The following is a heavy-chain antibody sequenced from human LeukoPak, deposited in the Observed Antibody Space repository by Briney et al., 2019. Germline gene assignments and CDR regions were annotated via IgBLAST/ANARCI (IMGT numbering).Heavy chain of an antibody. Sequence: GGSLRLSGAASGFNFSSYAMSWVRQAPGKGLEWVSGISGSGGITYYADSVKGRFTISRDNSRNTLYLQMNSLRVDDTAVYYCAKDARRYSGWYFFDHWGQGTLVTVSS. CDR2: ISGSGGIT. CDR3: AKDARRYSGWYFFDH. J-gene: IGHJ4*02. D-gene: IGHD6-19*01. V-gene: IGHV3-23*01. CDR1: GFNFSSYA.